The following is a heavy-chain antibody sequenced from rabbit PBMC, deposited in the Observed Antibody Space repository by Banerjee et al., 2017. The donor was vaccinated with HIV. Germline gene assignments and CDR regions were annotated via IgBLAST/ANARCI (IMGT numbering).Heavy chain of an antibody. V-gene: IGHV1S40*01. D-gene: IGHD1-1*01. Sequence: QSLEESGGDLVKPGASLTLTCTASGFSFSSSYYMCWVRQAPGKGLELIACIGLSSGSTYYASWANGRFTISKTSSTTVTLQMTSLTAADTATYFCARAPRAYDSGSGYYVFDLWGPGTLVTVS. CDR1: GFSFSSSYY. CDR2: IGLSSGST. CDR3: ARAPRAYDSGSGYYVFDL. J-gene: IGHJ4*01.